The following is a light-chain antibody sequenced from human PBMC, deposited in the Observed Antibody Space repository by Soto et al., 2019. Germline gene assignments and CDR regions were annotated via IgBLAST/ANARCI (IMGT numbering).Light chain of an antibody. CDR3: MQALQTSWT. J-gene: IGKJ2*02. Sequence: DIVMTQSPLSLPVTPGEPASISCRSSQSLLHSNGYYYLDWYLQKPGQSPQLLIYLGSNRASGVPDRFSGSGAGTDFTLKISRVEAEDVGVYYCMQALQTSWTFGQGTKLEIK. V-gene: IGKV2-28*01. CDR1: QSLLHSNGYYY. CDR2: LGS.